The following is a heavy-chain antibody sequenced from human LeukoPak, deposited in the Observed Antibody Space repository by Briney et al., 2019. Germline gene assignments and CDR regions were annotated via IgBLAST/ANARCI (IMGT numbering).Heavy chain of an antibody. CDR1: GFTFSSYG. CDR3: AKDQGTAIFGMIIPDWYFDL. D-gene: IGHD3-3*01. J-gene: IGHJ2*01. Sequence: PGRSLRLSCAASGFTFSSYGMHWVRQAPGKGLEWVSSISGGSNNINYAGSVKGRFTTSRDNSQNTLYLQMNSLRADDTAVYYCAKDQGTAIFGMIIPDWYFDLWGRGTLVTASS. CDR2: ISGGSNNI. V-gene: IGHV3-23*01.